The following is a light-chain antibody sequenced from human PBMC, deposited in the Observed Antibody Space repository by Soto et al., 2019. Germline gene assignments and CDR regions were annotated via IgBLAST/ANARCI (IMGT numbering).Light chain of an antibody. Sequence: QPSPIPPAPMSWSPGQSITIACTGTSSDVGGYKYGSWYQQHPGKAPKLMIYEVSNRPSGVSNRFSGSKSGNTASLTISGLQAEDEADYYCSSYSSSSTLVFGNGTKVTVL. V-gene: IGLV2-14*01. CDR1: SSDVGGYKY. J-gene: IGLJ1*01. CDR3: SSYSSSSTLV. CDR2: EVS.